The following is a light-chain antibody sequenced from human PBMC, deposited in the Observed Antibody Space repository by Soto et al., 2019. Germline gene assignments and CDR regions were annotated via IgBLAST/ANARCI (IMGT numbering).Light chain of an antibody. CDR1: QSVSSSY. V-gene: IGKV3-20*01. J-gene: IGKJ1*01. Sequence: EIVLTQSPGTLSLSPGERATLSCRASQSVSSSYLAWYQQKPGQAPRLLIYGASSRATGTPDRFSGSGPGTDFTLTISRLEPEDFAVYYCQQYGSSPPTFGQGTKVEIK. CDR2: GAS. CDR3: QQYGSSPPT.